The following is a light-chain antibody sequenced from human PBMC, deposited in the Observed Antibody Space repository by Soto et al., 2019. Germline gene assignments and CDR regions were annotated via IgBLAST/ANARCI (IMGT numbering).Light chain of an antibody. Sequence: DIVMTQSPLSLPVTPGEPASISCRSSQSLLHSNGYNYLDWYLQKPGQSPQLLIYLGSNRASGVPDRFSGSGSGTDFTLKISRVEAEDVGVHYCMQALQTPLFGQGTKVEIK. CDR3: MQALQTPL. V-gene: IGKV2-28*01. CDR1: QSLLHSNGYNY. J-gene: IGKJ1*01. CDR2: LGS.